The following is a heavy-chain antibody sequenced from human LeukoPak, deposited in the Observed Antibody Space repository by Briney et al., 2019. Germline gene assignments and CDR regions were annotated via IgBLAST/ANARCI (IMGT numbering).Heavy chain of an antibody. Sequence: ASVKVSCKVSGYILTELSMHWVRQAPGKGLEWMGGFDPEDGETIYAQKFQGRVTMTEDTSTDTAYMELSSLRSEDTAVYYCATDIRYYDILTGTNFNWFDPWGQGTLVTVSS. CDR2: FDPEDGET. D-gene: IGHD3-9*01. CDR3: ATDIRYYDILTGTNFNWFDP. V-gene: IGHV1-24*01. CDR1: GYILTELS. J-gene: IGHJ5*02.